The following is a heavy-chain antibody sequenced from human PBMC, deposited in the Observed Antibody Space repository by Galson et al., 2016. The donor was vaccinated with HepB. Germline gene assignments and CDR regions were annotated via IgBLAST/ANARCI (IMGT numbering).Heavy chain of an antibody. CDR2: INSDGGTI. J-gene: IGHJ4*02. Sequence: SLRLSCAASGFAFNTYAMNWVRQAPGKGLEFVSTINSDGGTIDYADSVKGRVTISRDNSKNMLYLQMNSLRAEDTAVYFCAKELRSFRHPAVGYFDYWGQGTLVTFSS. CDR1: GFAFNTYA. D-gene: IGHD3-10*01. V-gene: IGHV3-64*04. CDR3: AKELRSFRHPAVGYFDY.